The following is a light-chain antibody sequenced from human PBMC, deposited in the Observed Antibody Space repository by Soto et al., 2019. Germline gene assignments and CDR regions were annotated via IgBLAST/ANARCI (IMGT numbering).Light chain of an antibody. CDR1: QSVNSF. J-gene: IGKJ4*01. V-gene: IGKV1-39*01. CDR3: QQSDSTPQT. CDR2: TTS. Sequence: DVQMTQSPSSLSASVGDRVTITCRAGQSVNSFLNWYQQKPGKAPKLLIHTTSNLQSGVPSRFSGSGSGTDFTLTISSLQPEDFATYYCQQSDSTPQTFGGGTRVEV.